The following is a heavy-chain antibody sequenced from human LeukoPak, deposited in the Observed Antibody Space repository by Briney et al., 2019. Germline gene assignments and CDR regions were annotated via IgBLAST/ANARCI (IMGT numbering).Heavy chain of an antibody. Sequence: PGRSLRLSCAASGFTFSSYGMHWVRQAPGKGLEWVAVIWYDGSNKYYADSVKGRFTISRDNSKNTLYLQMNSLRAEDTAVYYCARNLYYDILTGFDAFDIWGQGTMVTVSS. D-gene: IGHD3-9*01. CDR3: ARNLYYDILTGFDAFDI. V-gene: IGHV3-33*01. CDR2: IWYDGSNK. CDR1: GFTFSSYG. J-gene: IGHJ3*02.